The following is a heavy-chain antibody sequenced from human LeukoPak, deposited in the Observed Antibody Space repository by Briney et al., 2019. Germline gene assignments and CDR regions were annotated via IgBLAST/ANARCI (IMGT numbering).Heavy chain of an antibody. CDR3: ARTRGSTNWKNGMDV. CDR2: IYYSGST. V-gene: IGHV4-59*08. CDR1: GGSISSYY. D-gene: IGHD2-2*01. J-gene: IGHJ6*02. Sequence: PSETLSLTCTVSGGSISSYYWSWIRQPPGKGLEWLGYIYYSGSTNYNPSLKSRVTISVDTSKNQFSLKLSSVTAADTAVYYCARTRGSTNWKNGMDVWGQGTTVTVSS.